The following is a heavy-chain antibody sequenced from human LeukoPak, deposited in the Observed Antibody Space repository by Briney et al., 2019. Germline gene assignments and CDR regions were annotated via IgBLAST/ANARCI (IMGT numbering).Heavy chain of an antibody. CDR1: GFIFSNAW. D-gene: IGHD3-10*01. V-gene: IGHV3-23*01. CDR3: AKELWFGELLVFDY. CDR2: ISSSGGST. J-gene: IGHJ4*02. Sequence: PGGSLRLSCAASGFIFSNAWMSWVRQAPGKGLEWVSAISSSGGSTYYTDSVKGRFTISRDKSKNMLYLQMNSLRAEDTAVYYCAKELWFGELLVFDYWGQGTLVTVSS.